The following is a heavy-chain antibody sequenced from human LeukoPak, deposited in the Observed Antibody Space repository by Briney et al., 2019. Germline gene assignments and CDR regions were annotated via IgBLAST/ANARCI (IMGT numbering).Heavy chain of an antibody. V-gene: IGHV3-21*01. J-gene: IGHJ4*02. CDR2: ISSSSSYI. CDR3: ASSRGSFDY. Sequence: SGGSLRLSCAASRFTFSSYSMNWVRQAPGKGLEWVSSISSSSSYIYYADSVKGRFTISRDNAKNSLYLQMNSLRAEDTAVYYCASSRGSFDYWGQGTLVTVSS. D-gene: IGHD1-26*01. CDR1: RFTFSSYS.